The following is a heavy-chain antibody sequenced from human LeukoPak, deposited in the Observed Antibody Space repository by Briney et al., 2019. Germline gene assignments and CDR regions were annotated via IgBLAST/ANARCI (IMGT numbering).Heavy chain of an antibody. Sequence: GASAKVSCMPCGCTFTRHSMHWVRQAPAQGREGMGIINPNGGRTTYPQKIQGRVTMTRDMSTGTMNMEMSSLRSEDTAVYYCARDNNGWAWDYWGQGTLVTVPS. J-gene: IGHJ4*02. D-gene: IGHD6-19*01. CDR2: INPNGGRT. V-gene: IGHV1-46*01. CDR3: ARDNNGWAWDY. CDR1: GCTFTRHS.